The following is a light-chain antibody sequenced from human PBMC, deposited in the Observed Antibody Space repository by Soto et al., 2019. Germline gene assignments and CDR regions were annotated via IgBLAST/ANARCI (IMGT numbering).Light chain of an antibody. Sequence: QSVLTQPPSVSGAPGQRVTISCTGSSSNIGAGYDVHWYQQLPGTAPKLLIYGNSNRPSGVPDRFSGSKSGTSASLAITGLQAEDEADYYCQSYDSSLSASDVVFGGGTQLTVL. CDR1: SSNIGAGYD. V-gene: IGLV1-40*01. CDR2: GNS. CDR3: QSYDSSLSASDVV. J-gene: IGLJ2*01.